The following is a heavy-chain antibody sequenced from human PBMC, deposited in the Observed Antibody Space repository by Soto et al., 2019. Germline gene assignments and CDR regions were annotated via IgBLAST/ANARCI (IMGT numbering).Heavy chain of an antibody. V-gene: IGHV1-18*01. CDR1: GYTFTNYG. CDR3: ARSPGYSASWGYFYYGMKI. D-gene: IGHD6-13*01. Sequence: QVQLVQSGAELKKPGASVKVSCKASGYTFTNYGISWVRHAPGQGLEWMGWINTYHGNTKYAQKLQGRGTMTKDTSTSTAYMELTSLRSDDTAVYYCARSPGYSASWGYFYYGMKIWGQGTRVIVSS. CDR2: INTYHGNT. J-gene: IGHJ6*01.